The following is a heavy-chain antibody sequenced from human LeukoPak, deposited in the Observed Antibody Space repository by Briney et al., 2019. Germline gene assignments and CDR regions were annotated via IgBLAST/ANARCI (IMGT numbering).Heavy chain of an antibody. J-gene: IGHJ6*04. Sequence: GGSLRLSCAASGFTFYSYAMSWVRQAPGKGLEWVSAISGSGDNTYYADSVKGRFTISRDNSKNTLYLQMNSLRAEDTAVYYCAKGTLYYGSGSYCMAVWGKGTTVSVSS. V-gene: IGHV3-23*01. D-gene: IGHD3-10*01. CDR2: ISGSGDNT. CDR3: AKGTLYYGSGSYCMAV. CDR1: GFTFYSYA.